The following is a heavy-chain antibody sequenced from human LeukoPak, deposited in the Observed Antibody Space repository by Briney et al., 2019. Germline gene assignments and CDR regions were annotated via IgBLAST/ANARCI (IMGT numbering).Heavy chain of an antibody. CDR3: ARDKAPGGKRWFDP. V-gene: IGHV4-59*01. CDR2: ISDVGSN. J-gene: IGHJ5*02. D-gene: IGHD4-23*01. CDR1: GVSISTYY. Sequence: SETLSLTCTVSGVSISTYYWSWIRQHPGKGLEWIGYISDVGSNDYNPSLKGRVTISRDTSKNQFALRLSSVTAADAAVYHCARDKAPGGKRWFDPWGQGTLVIVSS.